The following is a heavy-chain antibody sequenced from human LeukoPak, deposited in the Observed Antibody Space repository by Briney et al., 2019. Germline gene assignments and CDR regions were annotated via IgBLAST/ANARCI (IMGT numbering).Heavy chain of an antibody. CDR1: GFTFSSSA. V-gene: IGHV3-74*01. J-gene: IGHJ6*03. D-gene: IGHD1-26*01. CDR2: INPDASGT. CDR3: ARDPYSGGYGAYYYYYMDV. Sequence: GGSLRLSCAASGFTFSSSAMSWVRQAPGKGLVWVSRINPDASGTNYADSVKGRFTISRDNAKNSLYLQMDSLRAEDAAVYYCARDPYSGGYGAYYYYYMDVWGKGTTVTISS.